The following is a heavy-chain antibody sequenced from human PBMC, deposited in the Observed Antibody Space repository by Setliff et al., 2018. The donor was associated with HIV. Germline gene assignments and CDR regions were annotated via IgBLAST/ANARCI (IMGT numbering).Heavy chain of an antibody. Sequence: SETLSLTCGVSGDSVRKSNWWSWVRQTPGKGLEWIGEIHHSGSTNYNPSLESRVTISIDKSKNQFSLKMTSVTAADTAVYNCVRNGYYSLDYWGQGTLVTVS. CDR2: IHHSGST. CDR1: GDSVRKSNW. CDR3: VRNGYYSLDY. D-gene: IGHD3-22*01. J-gene: IGHJ4*02. V-gene: IGHV4-4*02.